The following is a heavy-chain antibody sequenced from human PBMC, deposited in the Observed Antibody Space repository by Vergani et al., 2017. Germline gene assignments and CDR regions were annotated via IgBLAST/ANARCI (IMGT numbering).Heavy chain of an antibody. CDR3: ASSMSTRAPWAY. J-gene: IGHJ4*02. D-gene: IGHD5/OR15-5a*01. V-gene: IGHV5-51*01. CDR1: GYSFTSYW. Sequence: EVELVQSGPEMRKPGESLKISCKGSGYSFTSYWIGWVRQMPGKGLEWMGIIYPADSDTRYSPSFQGQVTISADKSISTAYLQWSSLKASDTAMYYCASSMSTRAPWAYWGQGTLVTVSS. CDR2: IYPADSDT.